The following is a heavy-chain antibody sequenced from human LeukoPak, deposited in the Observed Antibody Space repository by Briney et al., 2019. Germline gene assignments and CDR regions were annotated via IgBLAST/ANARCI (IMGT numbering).Heavy chain of an antibody. D-gene: IGHD3-10*01. CDR1: GFPFSSYW. CDR3: AREDYYGSGNYVAWGGPFDA. J-gene: IGHJ6*02. Sequence: QPGGSLRLSCAASGFPFSSYWMTWVRQAPGKGLEWVANIKQDGGEKYYVDSVKGRFTISRDNAKNSVYLQMNSLRAEDTAAYYCAREDYYGSGNYVAWGGPFDAWGQGTTVTVSS. V-gene: IGHV3-7*01. CDR2: IKQDGGEK.